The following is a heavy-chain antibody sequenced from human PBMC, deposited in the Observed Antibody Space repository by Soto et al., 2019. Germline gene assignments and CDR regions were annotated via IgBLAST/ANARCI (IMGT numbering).Heavy chain of an antibody. D-gene: IGHD2-8*02. CDR1: GGSFSGYY. CDR2: INHSGST. Sequence: QVQLQQWGAGLLKPSETLSLTCAVYGGSFSGYYWTWIRQPPGTGLEWIGEINHSGSTNYNPSLKSRVTISVDTSKNQFSLKLTSVTAADTAVYDGARDKITGLFDYWGQGTLVTVSS. CDR3: ARDKITGLFDY. V-gene: IGHV4-34*01. J-gene: IGHJ4*02.